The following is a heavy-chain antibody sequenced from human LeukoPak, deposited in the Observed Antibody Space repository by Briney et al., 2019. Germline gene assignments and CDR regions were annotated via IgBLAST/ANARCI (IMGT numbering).Heavy chain of an antibody. CDR3: ARAQPTLMTGFLYCCYYRMVV. CDR1: GYTFTGYY. CDR2: INRSSCST. D-gene: IGHD1-20*01. J-gene: IGHJ6*01. V-gene: IGHV1-2*02. Sequence: ASLKLSCTASGYTFTGYYMHWVRQAPGQGLEWIGCINRSSCSTNYAQNVQGRFTMTSDTSSSTPYLEMTRLRAEDTAVYYCARAQPTLMTGFLYCCYYRMVVWGEGPTVTVSS.